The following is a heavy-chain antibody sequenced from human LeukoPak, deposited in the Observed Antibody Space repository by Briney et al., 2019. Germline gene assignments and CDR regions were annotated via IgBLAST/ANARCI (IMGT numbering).Heavy chain of an antibody. Sequence: ASVKISCKASGYTFTGYCMHWVRQAPGQGLEWMGWINPKSGGTNYAQKFQGRVTMTRDTSISTAYMELSRLRSDDTAVYYCARVWAAAGSKGFDYWGQGTLVTVSS. V-gene: IGHV1-2*02. D-gene: IGHD6-13*01. CDR3: ARVWAAAGSKGFDY. CDR1: GYTFTGYC. J-gene: IGHJ4*02. CDR2: INPKSGGT.